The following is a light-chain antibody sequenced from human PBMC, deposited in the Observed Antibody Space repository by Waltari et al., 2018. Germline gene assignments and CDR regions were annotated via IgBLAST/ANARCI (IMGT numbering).Light chain of an antibody. CDR3: QSYDSSNRWV. V-gene: IGLV6-57*01. CDR1: SGSIASNY. Sequence: NFMLTQPHSVSESPGKTVTISCTRSSGSIASNYVQWYQQRPGSSPTTVISEDNQRPPGVPYRFSGSIDSSSNSASLTISRLKTEDEADYYCQSYDSSNRWVFGGGTKLTVL. CDR2: EDN. J-gene: IGLJ3*02.